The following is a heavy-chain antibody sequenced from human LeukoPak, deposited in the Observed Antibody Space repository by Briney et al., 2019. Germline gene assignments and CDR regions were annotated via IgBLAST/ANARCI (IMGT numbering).Heavy chain of an antibody. V-gene: IGHV4-4*07. CDR1: GGSISSYY. Sequence: KPSETLSLTCTVSGGSISSYYWSWIRQRAGKGLEWIGRIYTSGSTNYNPSLKSRVTMSVDTSKNQFSLKLSSVTAADTAVYYCARDRYYYDSSGPFDYWGQGTLVTVSS. J-gene: IGHJ4*02. CDR3: ARDRYYYDSSGPFDY. CDR2: IYTSGST. D-gene: IGHD3-22*01.